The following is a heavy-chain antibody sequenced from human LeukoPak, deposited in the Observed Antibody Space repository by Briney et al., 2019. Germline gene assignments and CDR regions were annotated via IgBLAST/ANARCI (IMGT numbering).Heavy chain of an antibody. CDR2: IIPIFGTA. D-gene: IGHD1-26*01. V-gene: IGHV1-69*06. Sequence: SVKVSCKASGGTFSSYAISWVRQAPGQGLEWMGGIIPIFGTANYAQKFQGRVTITADKSTSTAYMELSSLRSEDTAVYYCARDAVGATHTEYFQHWGQGTLVTVSS. J-gene: IGHJ1*01. CDR3: ARDAVGATHTEYFQH. CDR1: GGTFSSYA.